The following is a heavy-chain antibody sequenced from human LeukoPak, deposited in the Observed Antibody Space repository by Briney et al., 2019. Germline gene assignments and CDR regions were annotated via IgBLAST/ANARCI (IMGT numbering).Heavy chain of an antibody. V-gene: IGHV4-4*07. Sequence: SETLSLTCTVSGGSISSYYWSWIRQPAGKGLEWIGRIYTSGSTNYNPSLKSRVTMSVDTSKNQFSLKLSSVTAADTAVYYCARFSIAAADSDYYYYGMDVWGQGTTVTVSS. D-gene: IGHD6-13*01. CDR2: IYTSGST. CDR1: GGSISSYY. CDR3: ARFSIAAADSDYYYYGMDV. J-gene: IGHJ6*02.